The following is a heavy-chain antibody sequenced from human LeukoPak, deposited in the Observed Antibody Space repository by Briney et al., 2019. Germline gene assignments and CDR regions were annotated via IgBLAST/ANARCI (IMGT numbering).Heavy chain of an antibody. CDR3: ARGRTEDIVVVVAATFFWFDP. D-gene: IGHD2-15*01. CDR2: INHSGST. V-gene: IGHV4-34*01. Sequence: PSETLSLTCAVDGGSFSGYYWSWIRQPPGKGLEWIGEINHSGSTNYNPSLKSRVTISVDTSKNQFSLKLSSVTAADTAVYYCARGRTEDIVVVVAATFFWFDPWGQGTLVTVSS. CDR1: GGSFSGYY. J-gene: IGHJ5*02.